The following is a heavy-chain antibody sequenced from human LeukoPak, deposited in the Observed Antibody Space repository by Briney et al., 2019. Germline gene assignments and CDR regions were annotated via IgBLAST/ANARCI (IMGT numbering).Heavy chain of an antibody. CDR2: INHDGGDK. J-gene: IGHJ4*02. D-gene: IGHD4-17*01. CDR3: TITGGPTVTAFDL. Sequence: GGSLRLSCIASGFIFRNYWMSWVRQAPGKGLEWVANINHDGGDKNYVDSVKGRFTISRDNAKSSLYLQMNSLRVEDTAVYYCTITGGPTVTAFDLWGQGILVTVSS. V-gene: IGHV3-7*02. CDR1: GFIFRNYW.